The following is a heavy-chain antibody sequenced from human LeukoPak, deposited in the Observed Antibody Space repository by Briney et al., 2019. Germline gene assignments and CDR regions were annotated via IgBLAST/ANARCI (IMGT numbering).Heavy chain of an antibody. CDR2: IYHSGST. CDR1: GYSISSGYY. D-gene: IGHD1/OR15-1a*01. Sequence: SETLSLTCSVSGYSISSGYYWGWIRQPPGKGLEWIGIIYHSGSTYYNPSLKSRVTISVDTSKNQFSLKLSSVTAADTAVYFCARADEHGDYYYMDVWGKGTTVTVSS. CDR3: ARADEHGDYYYMDV. V-gene: IGHV4-38-2*02. J-gene: IGHJ6*03.